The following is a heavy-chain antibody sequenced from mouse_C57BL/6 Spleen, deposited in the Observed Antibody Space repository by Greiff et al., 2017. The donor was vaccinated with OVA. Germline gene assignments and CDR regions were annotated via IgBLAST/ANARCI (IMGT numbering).Heavy chain of an antibody. D-gene: IGHD2-4*01. CDR2: IYPGSGST. Sequence: QVQLQQSGAELVKPGASVKMSCKASGYTFTSYWITWVKQRPGQGLEWIGDIYPGSGSTNYNEKFKSKATLTVDTSSSTAYMQLSSLTSEDSAVYYCARPLDDYDWTWFAYWGQGTLVTVSA. CDR1: GYTFTSYW. V-gene: IGHV1-55*01. J-gene: IGHJ3*01. CDR3: ARPLDDYDWTWFAY.